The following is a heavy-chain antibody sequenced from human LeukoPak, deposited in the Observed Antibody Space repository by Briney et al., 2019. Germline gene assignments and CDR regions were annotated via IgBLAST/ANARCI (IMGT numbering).Heavy chain of an antibody. D-gene: IGHD3-22*01. CDR1: GDSISSYY. Sequence: AETLSLTCTVSGDSISSYYWGWIRQPPGKGLEWIGYIYYSGSTNYNPSLKSRVTISVDTSKNQFSLKLSSVTAADTAVYYCARRGYDSSGYYYAYWGQGTLVTVSS. J-gene: IGHJ4*02. CDR2: IYYSGST. V-gene: IGHV4-59*08. CDR3: ARRGYDSSGYYYAY.